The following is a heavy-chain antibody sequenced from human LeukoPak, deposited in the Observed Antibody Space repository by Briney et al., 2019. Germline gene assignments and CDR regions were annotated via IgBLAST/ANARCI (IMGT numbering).Heavy chain of an antibody. D-gene: IGHD3-3*01. CDR1: GGSISSYY. J-gene: IGHJ3*02. CDR3: ARYFSRFLVAFDI. CDR2: IYYSGST. V-gene: IGHV4-59*01. Sequence: PSETLSHTCTVSGGSISSYYWCWIRQPPGKGLEWIGYIYYSGSTNYNPSLKSRVTISVDTSKNQFSLKLSSVTAADTAVYYCARYFSRFLVAFDIWGQGTMVTVSS.